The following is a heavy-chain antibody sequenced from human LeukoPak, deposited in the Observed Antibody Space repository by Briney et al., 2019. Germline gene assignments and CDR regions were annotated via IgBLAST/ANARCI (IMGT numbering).Heavy chain of an antibody. CDR2: ISSSSSYI. CDR1: GFTFSSYW. CDR3: ARDPRSDFWSGYYRMNWFDP. Sequence: PGGSLRLSCAASGFTFSSYWMHWVRQAPGKGLEWVSSISSSSSYIYYADSVKGRFTISRDNAKNSLYLQMNSLRAEDTAVYYCARDPRSDFWSGYYRMNWFDPWGQGTLVTVSS. D-gene: IGHD3-3*01. V-gene: IGHV3-21*01. J-gene: IGHJ5*02.